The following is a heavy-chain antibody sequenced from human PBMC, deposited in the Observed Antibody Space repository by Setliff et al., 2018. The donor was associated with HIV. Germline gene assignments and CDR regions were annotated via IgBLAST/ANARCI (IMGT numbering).Heavy chain of an antibody. CDR1: GGTFSRYA. Sequence: SVKVSCKASGGTFSRYAITWVRQAPGQGPEWMGGIIPILGIPNYAQKFQGRVTSTADKSTSIAYMELSSLISEDTAVYYCARDRDYYDSSTWDYYYYQMDVWGKGTTVTVSS. CDR2: IIPILGIP. D-gene: IGHD3-22*01. J-gene: IGHJ6*03. CDR3: ARDRDYYDSSTWDYYYYQMDV. V-gene: IGHV1-69*10.